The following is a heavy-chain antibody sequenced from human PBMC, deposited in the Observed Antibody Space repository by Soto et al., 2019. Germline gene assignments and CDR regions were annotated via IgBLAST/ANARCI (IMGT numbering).Heavy chain of an antibody. CDR3: ASDSTSGSYLTLDY. J-gene: IGHJ4*02. CDR2: ISYDGSNK. D-gene: IGHD1-26*01. Sequence: GGSLRLSCAASGFTFSSYAMHWVRQAPGKGLEWVAVISYDGSNKYYADSVKGRFTISRDNSKDTLYLQMNSLRAEDTAVYYCASDSTSGSYLTLDYWGQGTMVTVYS. V-gene: IGHV3-30-3*01. CDR1: GFTFSSYA.